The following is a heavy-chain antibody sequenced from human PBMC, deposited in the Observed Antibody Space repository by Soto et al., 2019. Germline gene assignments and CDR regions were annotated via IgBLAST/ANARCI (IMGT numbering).Heavy chain of an antibody. CDR2: INPSGGST. Sequence: ASVKVSCKASGYTFTSYYMHWVRQAPGQGLEWMGIINPSGGSTSYAQKFQGRITMTRDTSTSTVYMELGSLRSEDTAVYYCARTTMTFYYFDFWGQGTLVTVSS. V-gene: IGHV1-46*01. CDR3: ARTTMTFYYFDF. CDR1: GYTFTSYY. J-gene: IGHJ4*02. D-gene: IGHD4-17*01.